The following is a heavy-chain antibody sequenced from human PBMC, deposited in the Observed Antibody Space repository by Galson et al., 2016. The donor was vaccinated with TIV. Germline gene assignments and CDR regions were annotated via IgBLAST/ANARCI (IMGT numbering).Heavy chain of an antibody. J-gene: IGHJ4*02. Sequence: SVKVSCKASGYPFNTYAMHWVRQAPGQGLEWMGWINTDNGNTKYSLKFQGRVTITRDTSASTAYMELRTLRGEDTAVYYCVREADYGSGSLYFDYWGQGTLVTVSS. CDR1: GYPFNTYA. CDR3: VREADYGSGSLYFDY. CDR2: INTDNGNT. D-gene: IGHD3-16*01. V-gene: IGHV1-3*04.